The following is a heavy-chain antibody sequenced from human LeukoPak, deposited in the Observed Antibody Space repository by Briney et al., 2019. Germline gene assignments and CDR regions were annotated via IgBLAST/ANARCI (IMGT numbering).Heavy chain of an antibody. CDR1: GNTFTAYY. V-gene: IGHV1-2*02. Sequence: ASVKVSCKASGNTFTAYYMHWMRQAPGQGLEWMGWINPNSGGTNYAQKFRGRVTMTRDTSISTAYMELSRLRSDDTAVYYCARGADYGDYHNWFDPWGQGTLVTVSS. J-gene: IGHJ5*02. CDR2: INPNSGGT. D-gene: IGHD4-17*01. CDR3: ARGADYGDYHNWFDP.